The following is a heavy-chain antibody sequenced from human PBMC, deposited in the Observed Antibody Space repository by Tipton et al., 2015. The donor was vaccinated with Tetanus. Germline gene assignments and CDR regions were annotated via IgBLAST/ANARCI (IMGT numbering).Heavy chain of an antibody. CDR1: GYTFTGYY. J-gene: IGHJ6*02. D-gene: IGHD3-22*01. V-gene: IGHV1-2*02. CDR2: IDPNSGGT. CDR3: ARDRGDYIYYGMDV. Sequence: QVQLVQSGAEVKKPGASVKVSYKASGYTFTGYYIYWVRQAPGQGLEWMGWIDPNSGGTVYAQKFQGRVTMTRDTSINTAYMELRSLRSDDTAVYYCARDRGDYIYYGMDVWGPGTTVTVS.